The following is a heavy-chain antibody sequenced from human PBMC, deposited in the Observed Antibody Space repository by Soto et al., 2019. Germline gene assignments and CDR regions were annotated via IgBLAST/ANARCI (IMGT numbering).Heavy chain of an antibody. CDR1: GYTFTSYD. CDR2: MNPNTGNS. J-gene: IGHJ4*02. Sequence: ASVKVSCKASGYTFTSYDIYWVRQATGQGLEWMGWMNPNTGNSGYAQRFQGRVTMTSDTSISTAHMELSSLRSEDTAVYYCARRAETNGWNGFGADKYYFDFWGQGTLVTVSS. V-gene: IGHV1-8*01. D-gene: IGHD1-1*01. CDR3: ARRAETNGWNGFGADKYYFDF.